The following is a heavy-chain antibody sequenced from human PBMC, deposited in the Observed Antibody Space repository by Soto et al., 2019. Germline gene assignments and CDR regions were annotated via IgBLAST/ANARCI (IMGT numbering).Heavy chain of an antibody. D-gene: IGHD3-10*01. Sequence: QVQLVESGGGVVQPGRSLRLSCEASGLNFNSHGLHWVRQAPGKGLEWVAVISYDGREKYYGDSVKGRFSISRVNSKNTLYLQMDSLRDEDTAVYHCAKDVRPNYYGWGNPLYGMDVWGQGTTVTVS. V-gene: IGHV3-30*18. CDR3: AKDVRPNYYGWGNPLYGMDV. CDR1: GLNFNSHG. J-gene: IGHJ6*02. CDR2: ISYDGREK.